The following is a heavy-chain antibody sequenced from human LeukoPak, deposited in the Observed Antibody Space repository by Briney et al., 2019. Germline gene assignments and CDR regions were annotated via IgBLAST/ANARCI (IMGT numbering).Heavy chain of an antibody. V-gene: IGHV3-48*01. J-gene: IGHJ6*03. CDR2: ISSSSSTI. D-gene: IGHD3-3*01. Sequence: GGSLRLSCAASGFTFSSYSMNWVRQAPGKGLEWVSYISSSSSTIYYADSVKGRFTISRDNAKNSLYLQMNSLRAEDTAVYYCARAGDLEWLNYMDVWGKGTTVTVSS. CDR1: GFTFSSYS. CDR3: ARAGDLEWLNYMDV.